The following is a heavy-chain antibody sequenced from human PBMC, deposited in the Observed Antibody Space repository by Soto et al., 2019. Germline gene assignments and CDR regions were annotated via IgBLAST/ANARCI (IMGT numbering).Heavy chain of an antibody. CDR1: GYSFNNNY. CDR3: AREISVGDGLDI. J-gene: IGHJ3*02. CDR2: INPSGGTT. D-gene: IGHD1-26*01. Sequence: QVQLVQSGAEGKRPGASVKVFCKTSGYSFNNNYIHWVRQAPGQGLEWVGMINPSGGTTTYARNLQGRVTVTSDTSTSTVYMDLSSLRSEDTALYYCAREISVGDGLDIWGQGTMVTVSS. V-gene: IGHV1-46*02.